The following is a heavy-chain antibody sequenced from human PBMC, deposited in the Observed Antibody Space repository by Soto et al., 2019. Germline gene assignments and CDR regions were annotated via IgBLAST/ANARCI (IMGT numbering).Heavy chain of an antibody. CDR3: AKDLRYCSSTSCFFDP. CDR2: ISGSGGTT. CDR1: GVTFSSYA. J-gene: IGHJ5*02. V-gene: IGHV3-23*01. Sequence: GGSLRLSCAPSGVTFSSYAMSWVRQARGKGLEGVSAISGSGGTTYYADSVKGRFTISRDNSKNPLYLQMNRLRAEDTAVYSCAKDLRYCSSTSCFFDPWGQGTLVTVSS. D-gene: IGHD2-2*01.